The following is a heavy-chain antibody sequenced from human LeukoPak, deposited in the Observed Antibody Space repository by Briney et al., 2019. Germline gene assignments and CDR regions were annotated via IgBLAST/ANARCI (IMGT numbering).Heavy chain of an antibody. J-gene: IGHJ4*02. D-gene: IGHD1-26*01. CDR2: IRSKANSYAT. Sequence: GGSLRLSCAASGFTFSGSAMHWVRQASGKGLEWVGRIRSKANSYATAYAASVKGRFTISRDDSKNTAYLQMNSLETEDTAVYYCTRGATLGEFDYWGQGTLVTVSS. CDR1: GFTFSGSA. V-gene: IGHV3-73*01. CDR3: TRGATLGEFDY.